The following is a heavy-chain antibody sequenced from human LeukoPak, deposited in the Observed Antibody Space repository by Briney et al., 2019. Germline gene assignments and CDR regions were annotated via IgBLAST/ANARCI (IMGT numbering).Heavy chain of an antibody. CDR3: AKFAVAGTFPHDAFDF. Sequence: PGGSLRLSCAASGFTFSSYGMHWVRHAPGKGLEWVAVISYDGSNKYYADSVKGRFTISRDNSKNTLYLQMNSLRAEDTAVYYCAKFAVAGTFPHDAFDFWGQGTMVTVSS. CDR2: ISYDGSNK. V-gene: IGHV3-30*18. D-gene: IGHD6-19*01. CDR1: GFTFSSYG. J-gene: IGHJ3*01.